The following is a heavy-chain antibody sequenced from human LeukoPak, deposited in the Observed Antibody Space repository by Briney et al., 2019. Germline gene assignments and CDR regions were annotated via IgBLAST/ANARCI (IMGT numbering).Heavy chain of an antibody. J-gene: IGHJ6*03. CDR2: IYYSGST. V-gene: IGHV4-31*03. CDR1: AGSISSGGYY. D-gene: IGHD2-15*01. CDR3: ARSLSAFYMDV. Sequence: SETLSLTCTVSAGSISSGGYYWTWIRQHPGQGLEWIGYIYYSGSTYYNPSLKSRVTMSLDASINHFSLKLSSVTAADTAVYYCARSLSAFYMDVWGQGTTVTVSS.